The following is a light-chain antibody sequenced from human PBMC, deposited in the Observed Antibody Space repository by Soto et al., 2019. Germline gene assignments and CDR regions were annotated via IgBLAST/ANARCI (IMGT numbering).Light chain of an antibody. Sequence: QSVLTQPASVTGSPRQSITITCTGTSSDLGGYDYVSWYQQHPGKAPKLMIYDVSIRPSGVSHRFSGSKSGNTASLTISGLQAEDEADYYCSSYTSSDTGVFGTGTRSPS. J-gene: IGLJ1*01. CDR2: DVS. CDR3: SSYTSSDTGV. CDR1: SSDLGGYDY. V-gene: IGLV2-14*01.